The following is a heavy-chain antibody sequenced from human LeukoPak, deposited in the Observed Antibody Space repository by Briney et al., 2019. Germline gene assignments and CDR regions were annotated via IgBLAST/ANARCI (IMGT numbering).Heavy chain of an antibody. CDR3: ARRDCNGGGCYADY. J-gene: IGHJ4*02. CDR2: INQDGSET. CDR1: GLTFRTFW. Sequence: SGGSLRLSCAASGLTFRTFWMTWVRQAPGKGLEWVANINQDGSETYYVDSVMGRFTISRDNAKNSLYIQMNSLRAEDTAVYYCARRDCNGGGCYADYWGQGTLVTVSS. D-gene: IGHD2-15*01. V-gene: IGHV3-7*01.